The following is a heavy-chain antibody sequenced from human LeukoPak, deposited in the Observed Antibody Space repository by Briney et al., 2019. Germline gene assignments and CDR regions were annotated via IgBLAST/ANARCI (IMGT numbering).Heavy chain of an antibody. Sequence: GRSPRLSCAAFGFTLSNYALHWVRQAPGKGLAWVAVISYDGSNKYYADSVKGRFTISRDNSKSTLYLQMSSLRAENTAVYYCARDRTQVRSYITMIARNFDYWGQGTLVTVSS. D-gene: IGHD3-22*01. CDR2: ISYDGSNK. CDR1: GFTLSNYA. CDR3: ARDRTQVRSYITMIARNFDY. J-gene: IGHJ4*02. V-gene: IGHV3-30-3*01.